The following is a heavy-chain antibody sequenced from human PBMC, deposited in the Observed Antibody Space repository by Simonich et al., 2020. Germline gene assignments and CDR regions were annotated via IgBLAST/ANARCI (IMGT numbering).Heavy chain of an antibody. D-gene: IGHD7-27*01. Sequence: QVQLVQSGAEVKKPGASVKVSCKASGYTFTGHYMHWVRQAPGQGLEGRGWINPTSGGTNYAQKFQGRVTMTRDTSISTAYMELSRLRSDDTAVYYCARGPRWTGDDAFDIWGQGTMVTVSS. CDR2: INPTSGGT. V-gene: IGHV1-2*02. CDR3: ARGPRWTGDDAFDI. J-gene: IGHJ3*02. CDR1: GYTFTGHY.